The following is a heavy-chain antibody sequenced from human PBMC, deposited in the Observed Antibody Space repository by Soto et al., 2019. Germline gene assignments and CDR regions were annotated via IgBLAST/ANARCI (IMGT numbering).Heavy chain of an antibody. J-gene: IGHJ4*02. CDR1: GFTFSRYA. CDR3: ARGSTSSTFTCGDFDY. D-gene: IGHD5-12*01. V-gene: IGHV3-30-3*01. CDR2: ISYEGSNK. Sequence: QVQLVESGGGVVQPGRSLRLSCAASGFTFSRYAMHWVRQAPGKVLEWVAAISYEGSNKYYADSLKCRFTISRDNSKNTLDLPMNSLIAEYTAVYYCARGSTSSTFTCGDFDYWGQGTMVTVSS.